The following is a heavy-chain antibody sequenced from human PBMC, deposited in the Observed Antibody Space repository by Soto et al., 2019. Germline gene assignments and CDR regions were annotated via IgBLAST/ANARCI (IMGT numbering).Heavy chain of an antibody. D-gene: IGHD3-9*01. Sequence: EVQLLESGGGLVQPGGSLRLSCAASGFTFRNYAMSWVRQAPGKGLEWVSTISGSGGSTFYADSVKGRFTISRDNSRNTLYLQIISLRAEDTAIYFCARGDDILTGPVVDYWGQGPLVTVSS. CDR3: ARGDDILTGPVVDY. V-gene: IGHV3-23*01. J-gene: IGHJ4*02. CDR1: GFTFRNYA. CDR2: ISGSGGST.